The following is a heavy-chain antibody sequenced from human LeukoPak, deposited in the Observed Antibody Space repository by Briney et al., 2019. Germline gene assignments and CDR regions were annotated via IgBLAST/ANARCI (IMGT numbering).Heavy chain of an antibody. D-gene: IGHD1-14*01. CDR2: TIPIFGTA. V-gene: IGHV1-69*13. Sequence: ASVKVSCKASGGTFSSYAISWVRQAPGQGLEWMGGTIPIFGTANYAQKFQGRVTITADESTSTAYMELSSLRSEDAAVYYCARGNRHYYYYYMDVWGKGTTVTVSS. CDR1: GGTFSSYA. J-gene: IGHJ6*03. CDR3: ARGNRHYYYYYMDV.